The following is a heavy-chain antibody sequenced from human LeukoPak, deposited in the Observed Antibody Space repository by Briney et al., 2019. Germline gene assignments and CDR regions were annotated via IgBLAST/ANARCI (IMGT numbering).Heavy chain of an antibody. J-gene: IGHJ4*02. CDR1: GYTFTNYG. Sequence: ASVKVSCKASGYTFTNYGISWVRQAPGQGLEWMGWISAYNGNTNYAQKLQGRVTMTTDTSTSTAYMELRSLRSDDTAAYYCARGLTTVTKADYWGQGTLVTVSS. CDR2: ISAYNGNT. D-gene: IGHD4-17*01. V-gene: IGHV1-18*01. CDR3: ARGLTTVTKADY.